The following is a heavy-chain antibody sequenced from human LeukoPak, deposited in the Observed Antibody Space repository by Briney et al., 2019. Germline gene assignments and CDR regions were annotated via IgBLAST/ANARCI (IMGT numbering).Heavy chain of an antibody. D-gene: IGHD3-10*01. CDR2: IYYSGST. V-gene: IGHV4-39*07. J-gene: IGHJ4*02. CDR1: GGSISSSSYY. Sequence: SETLSLTCTVSGGSISSSSYYWGWIRQPPGKGLEWIGSIYYSGSTYYNPSLKSRVTISVDTSKNQFSLKLSSVTAADTAVYYCARDCITMVRGVIIYFDYWGQGTLVTVSS. CDR3: ARDCITMVRGVIIYFDY.